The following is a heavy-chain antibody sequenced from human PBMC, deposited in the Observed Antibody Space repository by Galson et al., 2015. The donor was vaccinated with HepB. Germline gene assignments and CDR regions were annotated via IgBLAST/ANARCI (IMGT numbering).Heavy chain of an antibody. CDR2: IDPSDSYT. CDR1: GYSFSSYW. V-gene: IGHV5-10-1*01. J-gene: IGHJ4*02. Sequence: QSGAEVKKPGESLRISCKGSGYSFSSYWITWVRQMPGKGLEWMGRIDPSDSYTNYSPSLQGHVTISADKSINTAYLQWASLKASDTAMYYCAADPMYGSGSYYNPNFDYWGQGTLVTVSS. D-gene: IGHD3-10*01. CDR3: AADPMYGSGSYYNPNFDY.